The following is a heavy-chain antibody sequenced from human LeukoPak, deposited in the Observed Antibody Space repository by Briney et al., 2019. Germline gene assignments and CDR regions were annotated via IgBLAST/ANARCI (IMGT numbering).Heavy chain of an antibody. CDR3: ARNWNDGGDWFDP. CDR1: GYTFTNYY. CDR2: INPSGGST. D-gene: IGHD1-1*01. J-gene: IGHJ5*02. V-gene: IGHV1-46*01. Sequence: ASVKVSCKASGYTFTNYYIHWVRQAPGQGLEWMGLINPSGGSTSYAQKFQGRVTMTRDMSTSTVYMELSSLRSEDTAVYYCARNWNDGGDWFDPWGQGTLVTVSS.